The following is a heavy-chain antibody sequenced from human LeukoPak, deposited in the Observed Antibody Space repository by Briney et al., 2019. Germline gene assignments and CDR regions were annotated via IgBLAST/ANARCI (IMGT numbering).Heavy chain of an antibody. CDR2: IYYSGST. D-gene: IGHD6-19*01. Sequence: SETLSLTCTVSGGSISSSSYYWGWIRQPPGKGLEWIGSIYYSGSTYYNPSLKSRVTISVDTSKNQFSLKLSSVTAADTAVYYCARGPPNSSGWNGKWAFDIWGHGTMVTVFS. CDR1: GGSISSSSYY. CDR3: ARGPPNSSGWNGKWAFDI. J-gene: IGHJ3*02. V-gene: IGHV4-39*07.